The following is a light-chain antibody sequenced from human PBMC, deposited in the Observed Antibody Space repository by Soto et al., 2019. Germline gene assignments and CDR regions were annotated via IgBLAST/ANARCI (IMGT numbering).Light chain of an antibody. CDR2: DVS. J-gene: IGLJ2*01. Sequence: QSALTQPASVSGSPGQSNTISCTGTSSDVGGYNYVSWYQQHPGKAPKLMIYDVSNGPSGVSNRFSGSKSGNTASLTISGLQAEDEADYYCSSYTSSSNVVFGGGTKLTVL. CDR1: SSDVGGYNY. CDR3: SSYTSSSNVV. V-gene: IGLV2-14*01.